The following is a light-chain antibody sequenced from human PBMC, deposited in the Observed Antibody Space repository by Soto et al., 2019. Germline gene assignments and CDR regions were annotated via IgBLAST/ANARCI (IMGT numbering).Light chain of an antibody. CDR3: QQYHSTPYT. CDR2: WAS. CDR1: QSVLHSSNSKHY. V-gene: IGKV4-1*01. J-gene: IGKJ2*01. Sequence: DIVMTQSPDSLAVSLGERATINCKSSQSVLHSSNSKHYLAWYQQKAGQPPKLRIYWASTRESGVPDRFSGSGSGTDFTLTISSLQAEDVAVYYCQQYHSTPYTFGQGTKLEIK.